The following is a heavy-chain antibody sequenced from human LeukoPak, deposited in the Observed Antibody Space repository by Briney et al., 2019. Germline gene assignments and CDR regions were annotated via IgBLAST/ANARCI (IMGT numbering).Heavy chain of an antibody. V-gene: IGHV3-21*01. Sequence: GGSLRLSCAASGFTFSSYSMNWVRQAPGKGLEWVSSISSSSSYIYYADSVKGRFTISRDNAKNSLYLQMNSLRAEDTAVYYCARGGAPYCSSTSCYEDWFDPWGQGTLVTVSS. CDR1: GFTFSSYS. CDR3: ARGGAPYCSSTSCYEDWFDP. CDR2: ISSSSSYI. D-gene: IGHD2-2*01. J-gene: IGHJ5*02.